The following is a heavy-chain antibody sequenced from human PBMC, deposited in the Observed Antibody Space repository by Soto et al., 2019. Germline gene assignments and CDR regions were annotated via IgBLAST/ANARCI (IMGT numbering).Heavy chain of an antibody. CDR2: IYSGGST. CDR3: ARVGGSSSTNGFDP. V-gene: IGHV3-66*01. Sequence: GGSLRLSCAASGFTVSSNYMSWVRQAPGKGLEWVSVIYSGGSTYYADSVKGRFTICRDNSKNTLYLQMNSLRAEDTAVYYCARVGGSSSTNGFDPWGQGTRGTV. CDR1: GFTVSSNY. D-gene: IGHD5-18*01. J-gene: IGHJ5*02.